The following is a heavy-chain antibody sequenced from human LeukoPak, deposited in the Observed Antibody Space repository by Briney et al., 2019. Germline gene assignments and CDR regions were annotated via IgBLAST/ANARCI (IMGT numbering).Heavy chain of an antibody. Sequence: GGSLRLSCAASGFTFSSYWMSWVRQAPGKGLEGVANIKQDGSEKYYVDSVKGRFTISRDNAKNSLYLQMNSLRAEDTAVYYCARQQQLTGPSEDDAFDIWGQGTMVTVSS. J-gene: IGHJ3*02. CDR3: ARQQQLTGPSEDDAFDI. CDR2: IKQDGSEK. CDR1: GFTFSSYW. V-gene: IGHV3-7*03. D-gene: IGHD6-13*01.